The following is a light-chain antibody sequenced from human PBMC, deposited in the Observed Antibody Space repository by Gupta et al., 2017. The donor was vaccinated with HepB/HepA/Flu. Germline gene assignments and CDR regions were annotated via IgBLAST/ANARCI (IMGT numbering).Light chain of an antibody. Sequence: DIQMTQSPSSVSASVGDRVTITCRASQIISSWLAWYQQKPWKAPKLLIYAASILQSGVPSRFHGTEPRRAFTLRISSLNPADFATYYCRLAASFPLTFGGGTKVEIK. J-gene: IGKJ4*01. V-gene: IGKV1-12*01. CDR3: RLAASFPLT. CDR2: AAS. CDR1: QIISSW.